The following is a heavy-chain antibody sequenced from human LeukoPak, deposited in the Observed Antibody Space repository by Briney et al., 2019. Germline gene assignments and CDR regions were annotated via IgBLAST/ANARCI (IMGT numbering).Heavy chain of an antibody. CDR1: GDSISSSPYY. D-gene: IGHD3/OR15-3a*01. V-gene: IGHV4-39*07. Sequence: SETLSLTCTVSGDSISSSPYYWAWIRQPPGKGLEWIGNIYYSGTTDYNPSLKSRVTISVDTSKNQLSLNLSSVTAADTAVYYCARRGMIFGPESLWGRGTLVTVSS. J-gene: IGHJ2*01. CDR3: ARRGMIFGPESL. CDR2: IYYSGTT.